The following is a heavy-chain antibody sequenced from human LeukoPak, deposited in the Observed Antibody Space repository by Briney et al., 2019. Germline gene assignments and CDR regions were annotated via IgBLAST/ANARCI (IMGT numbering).Heavy chain of an antibody. D-gene: IGHD6-13*01. V-gene: IGHV4-39*02. Sequence: PSETLSLTCTVSGASTKSSSYYWNWIRQPPGKGLEWIGSIYFSGSTYYNPSLKSRVTISADRPKNHFSLKVRSVTGADTAVYYCVTAAGTRNWFDPWGQGTLVTVSS. J-gene: IGHJ5*02. CDR3: VTAAGTRNWFDP. CDR2: IYFSGST. CDR1: GASTKSSSYY.